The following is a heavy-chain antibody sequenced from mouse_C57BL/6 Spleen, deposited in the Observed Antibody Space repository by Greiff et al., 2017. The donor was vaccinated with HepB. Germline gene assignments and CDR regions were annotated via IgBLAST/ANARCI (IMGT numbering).Heavy chain of an antibody. CDR2: ISSGGSYT. Sequence: DVMLVESGGDLVKPGGSLKLSCAASGFTFSSYGMSWVRQTPDKRLEWVATISSGGSYTYYPDSVKGRFTISRDNAKNTLYLQMSSLKSEDTAMYYCARRELYYFDYWGQGTTLTVSS. CDR1: GFTFSSYG. V-gene: IGHV5-6*02. D-gene: IGHD4-1*01. CDR3: ARRELYYFDY. J-gene: IGHJ2*01.